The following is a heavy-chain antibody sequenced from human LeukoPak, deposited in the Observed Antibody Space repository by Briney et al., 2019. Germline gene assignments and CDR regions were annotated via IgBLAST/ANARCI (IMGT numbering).Heavy chain of an antibody. CDR1: GYTFIAYY. D-gene: IGHD3-22*01. V-gene: IGHV1-2*02. CDR2: INPNSGAT. J-gene: IGHJ4*03. Sequence: GASVKVSCKASGYTFIAYYIHWIRQAPGQGLEWMGWINPNSGATNYAQKFHSRITMTSDTSINTAYMELYSLHSDDTAVYFCARGGLRGSRSFDYWGQGSLVTVSS. CDR3: ARGGLRGSRSFDY.